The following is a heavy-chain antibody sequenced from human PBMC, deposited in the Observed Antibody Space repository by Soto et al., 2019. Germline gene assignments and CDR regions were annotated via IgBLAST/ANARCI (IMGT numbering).Heavy chain of an antibody. J-gene: IGHJ4*02. Sequence: TLSLTCTVSGGTISSDYWSWIRQPPGRGPEWIGYIYYTGSTNYNPSLKSRVTLSVDTSKNQFSLKLISVTAADTAVYFCARHHVPYYFDYWGQGALVTVSS. V-gene: IGHV4-59*08. CDR1: GGTISSDY. CDR3: ARHHVPYYFDY. CDR2: IYYTGST.